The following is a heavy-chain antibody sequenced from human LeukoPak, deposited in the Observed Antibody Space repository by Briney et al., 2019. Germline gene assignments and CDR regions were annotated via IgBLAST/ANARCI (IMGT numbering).Heavy chain of an antibody. J-gene: IGHJ4*02. CDR2: IYYSGST. CDR1: GGSISSYY. CDR3: ARDPGYYYDSSGYFLDGYGEPSDY. Sequence: SETLSLTCTVSGGSISSYYWSWIRQPPGKGLEWIGYIYYSGSTNYNPSLKSRVTISVDTSKNQFSLKLSSVTAADTAVYYCARDPGYYYDSSGYFLDGYGEPSDYWGQGTLVTVSS. V-gene: IGHV4-59*01. D-gene: IGHD3-22*01.